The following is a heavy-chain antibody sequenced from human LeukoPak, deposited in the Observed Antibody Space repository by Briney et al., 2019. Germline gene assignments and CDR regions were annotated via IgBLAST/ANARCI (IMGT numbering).Heavy chain of an antibody. Sequence: GGSLRLSCAASGNYWMHWVRQAPGKGLVWVSHINSDGSWTSYADSVKGRFTISKDTAKNTVYLQMNSLRAEDTAVYYCVSFYETYWGRGTLVTVSS. J-gene: IGHJ4*02. CDR3: VSFYETY. CDR2: INSDGSWT. CDR1: GNYW. D-gene: IGHD2/OR15-2a*01. V-gene: IGHV3-74*01.